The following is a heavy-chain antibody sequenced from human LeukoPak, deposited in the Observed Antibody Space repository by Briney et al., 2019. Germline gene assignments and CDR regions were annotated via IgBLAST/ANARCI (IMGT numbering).Heavy chain of an antibody. Sequence: SETLSLTCTVSGGSISSYYWSWIRQPPGKGLEWIGYIYYSGSTNYNPSLKSRVTISVDTSKNQFSLKLSSVTAADTAVYYCARDRPLLRGYSYGHYDYWGQGTLVTVSS. J-gene: IGHJ4*02. CDR2: IYYSGST. CDR1: GGSISSYY. CDR3: ARDRPLLRGYSYGHYDY. D-gene: IGHD5-18*01. V-gene: IGHV4-59*12.